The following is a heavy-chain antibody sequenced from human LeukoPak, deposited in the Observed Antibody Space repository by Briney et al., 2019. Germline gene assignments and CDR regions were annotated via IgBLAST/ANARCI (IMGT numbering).Heavy chain of an antibody. D-gene: IGHD2/OR15-2a*01. J-gene: IGHJ6*02. CDR1: GFTFTTYW. CDR2: ISGTGDVS. Sequence: GGSLRLSCAASGFTFTTYWMHWVRQAPGKGLEWVSSISGTGDVSKYADSVKGRFTISRDNSKNTLYLQANSLRAEETAVYYCAKAFVPYYYGMDVWGQGTTVTVSS. V-gene: IGHV3-23*01. CDR3: AKAFVPYYYGMDV.